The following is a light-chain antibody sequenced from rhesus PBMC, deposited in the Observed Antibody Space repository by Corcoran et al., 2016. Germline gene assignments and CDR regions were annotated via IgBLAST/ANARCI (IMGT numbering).Light chain of an antibody. Sequence: DIVLTQSPATLSLSPGERATLSCRASQSVRNSLAWYQQMPGQVPRLLIYDSSTRVSGIPGRISGSGSGTDFTLNISSLEPEDFGIYYCQHYITWPRTFGQGTKVEFK. CDR2: DSS. V-gene: IGKV3-42*03. J-gene: IGKJ1*01. CDR1: QSVRNS. CDR3: QHYITWPRT.